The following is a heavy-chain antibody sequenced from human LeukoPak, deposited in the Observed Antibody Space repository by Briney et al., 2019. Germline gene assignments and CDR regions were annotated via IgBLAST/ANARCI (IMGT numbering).Heavy chain of an antibody. V-gene: IGHV4-39*01. CDR1: GGSISSSYYY. CDR3: TRHEDRNWYFDH. CDR2: IYYSGST. J-gene: IGHJ4*02. D-gene: IGHD1-1*01. Sequence: SETLSLTCTVSGGSISSSYYYWGWIRQPPGKGLEWIGTIYYSGSTYYNPSLKSRVTISVDTSKNQFSLKLSSVTAPDTAVYYCTRHEDRNWYFDHWGQGTLVTVSS.